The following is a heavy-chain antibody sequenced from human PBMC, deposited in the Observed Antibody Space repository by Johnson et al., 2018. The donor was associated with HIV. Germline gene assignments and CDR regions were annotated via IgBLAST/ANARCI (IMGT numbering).Heavy chain of an antibody. V-gene: IGHV3-66*01. J-gene: IGHJ3*02. CDR3: ARGPLFYYNSGLGAFDI. Sequence: VQLVESGGGVVQPGRSLRLSCAASGFTFDDYAWMSWVRQAPGKGLEWVSVIYSGGSTYYADSVEGRFTISRENAKNSLYLQMNSLGVGDQAVYYCARGPLFYYNSGLGAFDIWGQGTTVTVS. CDR2: IYSGGST. D-gene: IGHD3-10*01. CDR1: GFTFDDYAW.